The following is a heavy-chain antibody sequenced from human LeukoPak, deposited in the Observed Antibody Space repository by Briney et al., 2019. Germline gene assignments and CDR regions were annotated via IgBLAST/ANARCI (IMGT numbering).Heavy chain of an antibody. CDR1: GLTFSDAW. CDR2: IKSKIDGGTT. CDR3: TKDLPLSGAKFFQH. D-gene: IGHD6-25*01. Sequence: SGGSLRLSCTVSGLTFSDAWLTWVRQAPGKGLEWVGHIKSKIDGGTTQYAAPVKDRFTISRDDSKNTLRLQMNSLKTEDTAVYFCTKDLPLSGAKFFQHWGQGTLVTVSS. V-gene: IGHV3-15*01. J-gene: IGHJ1*01.